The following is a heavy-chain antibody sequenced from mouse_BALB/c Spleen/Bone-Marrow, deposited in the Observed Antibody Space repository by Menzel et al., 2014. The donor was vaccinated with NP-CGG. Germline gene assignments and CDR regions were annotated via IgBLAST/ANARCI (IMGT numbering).Heavy chain of an antibody. CDR2: ITKGGGST. Sequence: EVHLVESGGGLVQPGGSLKLSCATSGFTFSDYYMYWVRQTPEKRLEWVAYITKGGGSTYYPDIVKGRFTISRDNAKNTLYLQMSRLKSEDTAMYYCARQLAYAMYYWGQGTSVTVSS. CDR1: GFTFSDYY. V-gene: IGHV5-12*02. D-gene: IGHD4-1*01. J-gene: IGHJ4*01. CDR3: ARQLAYAMYY.